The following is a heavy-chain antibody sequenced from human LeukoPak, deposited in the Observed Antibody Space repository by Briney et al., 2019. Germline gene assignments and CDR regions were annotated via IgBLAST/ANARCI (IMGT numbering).Heavy chain of an antibody. CDR3: AKEGPAAMYYFDN. J-gene: IGHJ4*02. D-gene: IGHD2-2*01. V-gene: IGHV3-30*04. CDR2: TSYDGSNK. Sequence: HPGGSLRLSCTASGFTFSIYSMHWVRQAPDKGLEWVAVTSYDGSNKYYADSVKGRFTISRDNSKNTLYLQMNSLRAEDTAVYYCAKEGPAAMYYFDNWGQGTLVTVSS. CDR1: GFTFSIYS.